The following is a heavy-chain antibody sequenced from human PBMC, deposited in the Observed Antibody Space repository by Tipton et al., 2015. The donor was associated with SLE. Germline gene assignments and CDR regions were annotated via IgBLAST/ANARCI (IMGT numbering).Heavy chain of an antibody. J-gene: IGHJ6*03. CDR2: ADYSGST. Sequence: LRLSCTVSGGSISSYFWSWIRQPPGKGLEWLGYADYSGSTNYNPSLKSRVTMSVDTSQSQFALKLSTVTAADTAVYYCARGPFYHYDDDGSHYYYFYLDVWGRGTTVTVSS. CDR3: ARGPFYHYDDDGSHYYYFYLDV. V-gene: IGHV4-59*01. D-gene: IGHD3-22*01. CDR1: GGSISSYF.